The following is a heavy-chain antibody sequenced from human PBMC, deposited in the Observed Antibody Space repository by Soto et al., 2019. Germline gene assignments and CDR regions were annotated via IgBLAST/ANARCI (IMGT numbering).Heavy chain of an antibody. CDR2: ISSSSSYI. CDR3: GAAAGMSWFDP. Sequence: PGGSLSLSCAASGFTFSSYSMNWVRQAPGKGLEWVSSISSSSSYIYYADSVKGRFTISRDNAKNSLYLQMNSLRAEDTAVYYCGAAAGMSWFDPWGQGTLVTVSS. D-gene: IGHD6-13*01. V-gene: IGHV3-21*01. J-gene: IGHJ5*02. CDR1: GFTFSSYS.